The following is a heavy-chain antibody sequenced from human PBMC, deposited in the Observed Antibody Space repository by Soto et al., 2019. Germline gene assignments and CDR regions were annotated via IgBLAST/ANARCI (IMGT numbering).Heavy chain of an antibody. D-gene: IGHD3-3*01. CDR2: IRAYNTDT. V-gene: IGHV1-18*01. CDR3: ARGHGVIIGAMDV. CDR1: GYRFETYA. Sequence: GASVKVSCKSSGYRFETYAMSWVRQAPGQGLEWMGWIRAYNTDTYYAQKFQDRVTMTTDTSTCTAYMELRSLRSDDTAVYYCARGHGVIIGAMDVWGQGTTVTVSS. J-gene: IGHJ6*02.